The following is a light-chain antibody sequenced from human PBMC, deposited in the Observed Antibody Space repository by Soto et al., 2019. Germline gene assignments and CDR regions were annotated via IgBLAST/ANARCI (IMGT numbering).Light chain of an antibody. V-gene: IGKV3-15*01. CDR1: QSVSSN. CDR2: EAS. J-gene: IGKJ5*01. Sequence: VVVTQSPATLSVSQGERATLSCRASQSVSSNLAWYQQKPGQAPRLLIYEASTRATGISARFSGSGSGTEFTLTISSLQSEDFAVYYCHQYNNWPKTFGQGTRLEI. CDR3: HQYNNWPKT.